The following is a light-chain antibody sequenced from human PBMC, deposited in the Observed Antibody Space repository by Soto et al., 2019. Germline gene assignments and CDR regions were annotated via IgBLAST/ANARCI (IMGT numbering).Light chain of an antibody. V-gene: IGKV3-15*01. CDR2: GAS. CDR1: QTVSSN. Sequence: EIVMTQSPATLSVSPGERATLSCRASQTVSSNLAWYQQKPGQAPRLLIYGASTRATGVPARFSGSGSGTEFTLTLTSLQSEDFAVYYYQQYHNWPPQYTFGQGTKLQIK. J-gene: IGKJ2*01. CDR3: QQYHNWPPQYT.